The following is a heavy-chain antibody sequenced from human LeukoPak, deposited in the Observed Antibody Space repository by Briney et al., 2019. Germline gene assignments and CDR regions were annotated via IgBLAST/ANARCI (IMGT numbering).Heavy chain of an antibody. CDR3: ARVHSSGWYGVDY. CDR1: GFTFDDYA. V-gene: IGHV3-9*01. Sequence: HPGRSLRLSCAASGFTFDDYAMHWVRQAPGKGLEWVSGISWNSGSIGYADSVKGRFTISRDNAKNSLYLQMNSLRAEDTAVYYCARVHSSGWYGVDYWGQGTLVTVSS. CDR2: ISWNSGSI. J-gene: IGHJ4*02. D-gene: IGHD6-19*01.